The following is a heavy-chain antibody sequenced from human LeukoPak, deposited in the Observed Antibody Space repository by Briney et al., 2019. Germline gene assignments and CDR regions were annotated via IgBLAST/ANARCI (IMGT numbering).Heavy chain of an antibody. Sequence: SVKVSCKASGGTFSRYAISWVRQAPGQGLEWMGGIIPIFGTANYAQKFQGRVTITTDESTSTAYMELSSLRSEDTAVYYCAREGHCSSTSCYPAFDIWGQGTMVTVSS. CDR1: GGTFSRYA. J-gene: IGHJ3*02. V-gene: IGHV1-69*05. D-gene: IGHD2-2*01. CDR2: IIPIFGTA. CDR3: AREGHCSSTSCYPAFDI.